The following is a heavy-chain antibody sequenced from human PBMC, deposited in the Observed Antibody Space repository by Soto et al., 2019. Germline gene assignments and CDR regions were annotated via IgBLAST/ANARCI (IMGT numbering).Heavy chain of an antibody. Sequence: PGGSLRLSCAASGFTFSSYAMSWVRQAPGKGLEWVSTIKRGGSGTYYADSVKGRFTISRDNSKNSLYLQMNSLRAEDTAVYYCARYYCDILVPRPWFDPWGQGPLVTGSS. CDR1: GFTFSSYA. V-gene: IGHV3-7*01. CDR2: IKRGGSGT. CDR3: ARYYCDILVPRPWFDP. D-gene: IGHD2-15*01. J-gene: IGHJ5*02.